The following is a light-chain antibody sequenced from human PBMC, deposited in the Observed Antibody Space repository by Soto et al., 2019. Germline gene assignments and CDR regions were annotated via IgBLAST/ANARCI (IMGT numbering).Light chain of an antibody. J-gene: IGKJ2*01. CDR1: QGISSS. CDR2: AAS. CDR3: QQLNSYPMYT. Sequence: DIQLTQSPSVLSASVGDRVTITCRASQGISSSLAWYQQKPGKAPKLLIYAASTLQSGVPSRFSGSGSGTEFTLTISSLQPEDCATYYCQQLNSYPMYTFGQGTKLEIK. V-gene: IGKV1-9*01.